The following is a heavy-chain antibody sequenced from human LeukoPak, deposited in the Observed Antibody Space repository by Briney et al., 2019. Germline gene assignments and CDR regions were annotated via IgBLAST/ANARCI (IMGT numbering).Heavy chain of an antibody. D-gene: IGHD6-19*01. CDR1: GYTFTSYG. CDR3: ARDKGAVGTYYFDY. V-gene: IGHV1-18*01. Sequence: ASVKVSCKASGYTFTSYGISWVRQAPGQGLEWMGWISAYNGNTNYAQKLQGRVTMTTDTSTSTAYMELSSLRSEDTAVYYCARDKGAVGTYYFDYWGQGTLVTVSS. CDR2: ISAYNGNT. J-gene: IGHJ4*02.